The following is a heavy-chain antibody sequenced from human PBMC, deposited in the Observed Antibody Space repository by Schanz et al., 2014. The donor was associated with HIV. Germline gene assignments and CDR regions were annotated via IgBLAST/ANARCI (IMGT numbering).Heavy chain of an antibody. CDR2: ISGSGIST. J-gene: IGHJ4*01. CDR1: GFTFSTYA. V-gene: IGHV3-23*01. CDR3: AKGQRGMVRGDIDY. D-gene: IGHD3-10*01. Sequence: EVQLLESGGGLVQPGGSLRLSCAASGFTFSTYAMTWVRQAPGKGLEWVSAISGSGISTYYADSVKGRFTISRDNSKNTLYLQMNSLRAGDTAVYYCAKGQRGMVRGDIDYWGHGTLVTVSS.